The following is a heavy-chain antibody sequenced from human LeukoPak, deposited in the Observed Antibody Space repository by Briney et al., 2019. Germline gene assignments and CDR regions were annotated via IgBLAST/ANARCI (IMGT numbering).Heavy chain of an antibody. CDR2: ISGRGDST. CDR1: GFTFSSYA. D-gene: IGHD5-24*01. Sequence: GKSLRLSCAASGFTFSSYAMSWVRQAPGKGLEWVSGISGRGDSTSYADSVKGRFTISRDNSKNTLYLQMNSLRAEDTAVYYCAKRPRWLQFHYWGQGTLVTVSS. CDR3: AKRPRWLQFHY. J-gene: IGHJ4*02. V-gene: IGHV3-23*01.